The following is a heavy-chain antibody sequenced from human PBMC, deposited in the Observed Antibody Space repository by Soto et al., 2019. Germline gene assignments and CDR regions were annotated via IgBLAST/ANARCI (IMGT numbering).Heavy chain of an antibody. Sequence: GASVKVSCKASGGTFSSYAISWVRQAPGQGLEWMGGIIPIFGTANYAQKFQGRVTITADESTSTAYMELSSLRSEDTAVYYCARDFYCGGDCYPYYGMDVWGQGTTVTVS. V-gene: IGHV1-69*13. CDR3: ARDFYCGGDCYPYYGMDV. CDR2: IIPIFGTA. D-gene: IGHD2-21*02. CDR1: GGTFSSYA. J-gene: IGHJ6*02.